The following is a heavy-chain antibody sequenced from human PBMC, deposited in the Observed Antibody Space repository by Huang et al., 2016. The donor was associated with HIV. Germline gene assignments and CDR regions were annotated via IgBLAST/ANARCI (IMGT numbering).Heavy chain of an antibody. J-gene: IGHJ4*02. CDR2: VNPNNGAT. V-gene: IGHV1-2*02. CDR1: GYAFADYF. D-gene: IGHD5-12*01. Sequence: QVQLVQSGAEVKKPGASVKVSCKPSGYAFADYFIQWVRQAPGQGLEWMAWVNPNNGATNYDQKFLGRLTVTGDTSMRTAYMELSGLTSDDTAKYYCTRDGVAPDEEFDYWGQGTVIIVSS. CDR3: TRDGVAPDEEFDY.